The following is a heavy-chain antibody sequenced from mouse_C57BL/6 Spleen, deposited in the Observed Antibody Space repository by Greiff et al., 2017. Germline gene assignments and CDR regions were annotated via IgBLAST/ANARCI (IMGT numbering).Heavy chain of an antibody. V-gene: IGHV1-59*01. J-gene: IGHJ2*01. CDR2: IDPSDSYT. CDR3: ARGIIYYYGSSSPHYFDY. CDR1: GYTFTSYW. Sequence: QVQLQQPGAELVRPGTSVTLSCKASGYTFTSYWMHWVKQRPGQGLEWIGVIDPSDSYTNYNQKFKGKATLTVDTSSSTAYMQLSSLTSEDSAVYYCARGIIYYYGSSSPHYFDYWGQGTTLTVSS. D-gene: IGHD1-1*01.